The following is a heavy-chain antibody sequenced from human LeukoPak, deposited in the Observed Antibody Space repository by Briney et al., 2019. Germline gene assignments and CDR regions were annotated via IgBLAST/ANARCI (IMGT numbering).Heavy chain of an antibody. D-gene: IGHD2-2*01. V-gene: IGHV3-7*01. J-gene: IGHJ5*02. CDR2: IKQDGSEK. CDR3: PRDDCRSISCYHNWFDP. Sequence: GGCLRLSCAASGFTFSRYWMSWVRQAPGKGLEWVANIKQDGSEKYYVDSVKGRFTISRDNAKNSLYLQMNSLRAEATAVYYCPRDDCRSISCYHNWFDPWGQGTLVTVSS. CDR1: GFTFSRYW.